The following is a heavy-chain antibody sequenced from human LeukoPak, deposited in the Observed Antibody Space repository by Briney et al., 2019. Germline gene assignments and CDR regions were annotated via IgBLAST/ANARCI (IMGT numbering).Heavy chain of an antibody. V-gene: IGHV1-69*05. CDR2: IVPIFDTP. CDR3: ASDIYGSQPSDY. J-gene: IGHJ4*02. CDR1: GGTFRDFA. Sequence: ASVKVSCRASGGTFRDFAVSWVRQAPGQGLEWMGGIVPIFDTPNYAQRFEDRVTITTDEATNTAYMELTGLRPEDTAVYYCASDIYGSQPSDYWGQGTLVIVSS. D-gene: IGHD3-10*01.